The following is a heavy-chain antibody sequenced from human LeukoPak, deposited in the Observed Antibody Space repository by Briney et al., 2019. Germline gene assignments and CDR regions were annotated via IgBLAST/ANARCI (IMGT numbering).Heavy chain of an antibody. D-gene: IGHD4-17*01. V-gene: IGHV1-18*01. CDR2: ISAYNGNT. CDR3: ARDGRLRPYDAFDI. Sequence: ASVKVSCKASGYTFTSYGISWVRQVPGQGLEWMGWISAYNGNTNYAQKLQGRVTMTTDTSTSTAYMELRSLRSDDTAVYYCARDGRLRPYDAFDIWGQGTMVTVSS. J-gene: IGHJ3*02. CDR1: GYTFTSYG.